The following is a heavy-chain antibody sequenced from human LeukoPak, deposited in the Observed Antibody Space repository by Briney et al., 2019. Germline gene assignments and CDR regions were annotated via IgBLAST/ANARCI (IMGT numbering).Heavy chain of an antibody. J-gene: IGHJ6*03. D-gene: IGHD6-6*01. CDR3: ARINYSSSRTYYYYYYMDV. V-gene: IGHV4-59*11. Sequence: SETLSLTCTVSGGSLSSHHWSWIRQPPGKGLEWIGYIYDSGSTNYNPSLKSRVTISVDTSKNQFSLKLSSVTAADTAVYYCARINYSSSRTYYYYYYMDVWGKGTTVTVSS. CDR2: IYDSGST. CDR1: GGSLSSHH.